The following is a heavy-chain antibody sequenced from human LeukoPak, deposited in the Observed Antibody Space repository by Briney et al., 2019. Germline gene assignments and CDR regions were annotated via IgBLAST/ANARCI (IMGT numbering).Heavy chain of an antibody. V-gene: IGHV3-7*01. J-gene: IGHJ6*02. Sequence: GGSLRLSCAASGFTSSSYWMSWVRQAPGKGLEWVANIKQDGSQKYYVDSVKGRFTISRDNAKNSLSLQMDSLRAEDTAVYYCARETSRYSYYYGMDVWGQGTTVTVSS. CDR1: GFTSSSYW. CDR3: ARETSRYSYYYGMDV. CDR2: IKQDGSQK.